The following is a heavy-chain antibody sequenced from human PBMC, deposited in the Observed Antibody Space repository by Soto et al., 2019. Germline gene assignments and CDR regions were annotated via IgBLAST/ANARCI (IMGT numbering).Heavy chain of an antibody. D-gene: IGHD3-16*01. V-gene: IGHV3-33*01. CDR2: IWYDGSNK. CDR3: ARWGNWKVADN. Sequence: QVQLVESGGGVVQPGTSLRLSCAASGFTFSSHGMHWVRQAPDKGLEWVAVIWYDGSNKYYADSVKGRFTISRDNSNNMLYLEMNSLRVEDTAVYYCARWGNWKVADNWGQGTLVTVSS. CDR1: GFTFSSHG. J-gene: IGHJ4*02.